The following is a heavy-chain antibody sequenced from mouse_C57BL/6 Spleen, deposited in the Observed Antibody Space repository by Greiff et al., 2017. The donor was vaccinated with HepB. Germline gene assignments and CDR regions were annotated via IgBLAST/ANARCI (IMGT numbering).Heavy chain of an antibody. V-gene: IGHV1-22*01. CDR1: GYTFTDYN. Sequence: EVQLQQSGPELVKPGASVKMSCKASGYTFTDYNMHWVKQSHGKSLEWIGYINPNNGGTSYNQKFKGKATLTVNKSSSTAYMELRSLTSEDSAVYYCATCYGSSSLAWFAYWGQGTLVTVSA. CDR3: ATCYGSSSLAWFAY. D-gene: IGHD1-1*01. CDR2: INPNNGGT. J-gene: IGHJ3*01.